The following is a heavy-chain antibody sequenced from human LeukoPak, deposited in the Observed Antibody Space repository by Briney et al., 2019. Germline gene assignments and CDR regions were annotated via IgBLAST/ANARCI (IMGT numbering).Heavy chain of an antibody. D-gene: IGHD5-24*01. V-gene: IGHV4-34*01. CDR2: INHSGST. Sequence: SETLSLTCAVYGGSFSGYYWSWIRQPPGKGLEWIGEINHSGSTNYNPSLKSRVTISVDTSKNYFSLRLSSVTAADTAVYYCARHEEEDGYNAKTLDYWGQGALVTVSS. J-gene: IGHJ4*02. CDR1: GGSFSGYY. CDR3: ARHEEEDGYNAKTLDY.